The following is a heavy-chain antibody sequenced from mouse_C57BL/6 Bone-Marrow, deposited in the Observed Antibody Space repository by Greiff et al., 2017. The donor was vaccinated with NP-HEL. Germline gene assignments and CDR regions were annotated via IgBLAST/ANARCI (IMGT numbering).Heavy chain of an antibody. CDR1: GYAFSSYW. V-gene: IGHV1-80*01. CDR2: IYPGDGDT. Sequence: VHLVESGAELVKPGASVKISCKASGYAFSSYWMNWVKQRPGKGLEWIGQIYPGDGDTNYNGKFKGKATLTADKSSSTAYMQLSSLTSEDSAVYFCARWNWDGFAYWGQGTLVTVSA. CDR3: ARWNWDGFAY. D-gene: IGHD4-1*01. J-gene: IGHJ3*01.